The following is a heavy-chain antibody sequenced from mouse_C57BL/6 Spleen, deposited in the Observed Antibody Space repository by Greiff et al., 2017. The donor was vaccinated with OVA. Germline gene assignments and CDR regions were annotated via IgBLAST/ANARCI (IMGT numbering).Heavy chain of an antibody. CDR3: ARGDTTGRGFDY. V-gene: IGHV1-64*01. D-gene: IGHD2-14*01. J-gene: IGHJ2*01. CDR2: IHPNSGST. Sequence: VQLQQPGAELVKPGASVKLSCKASGYTFTSYWMHWVKQRPGQGLEWIGMIHPNSGSTNYNEKFKSKATLTVDKSSSTAYMQLSSLTSEDSAVYYGARGDTTGRGFDYWGQGTTLTVSS. CDR1: GYTFTSYW.